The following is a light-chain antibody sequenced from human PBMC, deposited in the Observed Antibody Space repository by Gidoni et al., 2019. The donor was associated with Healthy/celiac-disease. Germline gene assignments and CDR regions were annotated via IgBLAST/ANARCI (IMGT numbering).Light chain of an antibody. V-gene: IGLV2-11*01. CDR3: CSYAGSYPVV. CDR2: DVS. Sequence: QSALTQPRSVSGSPGQSVTISCTGTSSDVGGYNYVSWYQQHPGNAPKLMIYDVSKRPSGVPDRFSGSKSGNTASLTISGLQAEDEADYYCCSYAGSYPVVFGGGTKLTVL. J-gene: IGLJ2*01. CDR1: SSDVGGYNY.